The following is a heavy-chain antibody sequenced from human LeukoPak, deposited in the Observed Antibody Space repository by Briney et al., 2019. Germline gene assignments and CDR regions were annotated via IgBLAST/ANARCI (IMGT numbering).Heavy chain of an antibody. CDR3: VRHDGRGGATMGAFDS. J-gene: IGHJ5*01. V-gene: IGHV4-39*01. Sequence: SETLSLTCTVSAASFISSSHHWGWIRQSPGKGLEWIGTVYYGRTTYYNPSLDGRVTISLDTSANHFCLQLNSVTAADTAVYYCVRHDGRGGATMGAFDSWGQGSLVTVSS. CDR1: AASFISSSHH. D-gene: IGHD5-12*01. CDR2: VYYGRTT.